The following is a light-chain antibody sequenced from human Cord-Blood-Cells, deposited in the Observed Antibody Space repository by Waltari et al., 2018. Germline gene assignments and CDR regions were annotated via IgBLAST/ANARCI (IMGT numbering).Light chain of an antibody. CDR3: QQRSNWPRT. J-gene: IGKJ4*01. CDR1: QSISSY. V-gene: IGKV3-11*01. CDR2: DAS. Sequence: EIVLTQSQATLSLSPGERANISCSASQSISSYLAWYQQKPGQAPRLLIYDASNRATGIPARFSGSGSGTDFTLTISSLEPEDFAVYYCQQRSNWPRTFGGGTKVEIK.